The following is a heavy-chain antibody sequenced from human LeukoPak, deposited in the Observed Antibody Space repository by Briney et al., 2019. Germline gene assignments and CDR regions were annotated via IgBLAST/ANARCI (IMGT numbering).Heavy chain of an antibody. CDR3: TKLDPRGNGNNLDTFDV. D-gene: IGHD1-1*01. J-gene: IGHJ3*01. CDR2: LYSGGST. CDR1: GFTVSSKY. Sequence: GGSLRLSCAASGFTVSSKYMSWVRQAPGKGLEWVSLLYSGGSTYYADSVKGRFTISRDNSKNTLYLQMNSLTAEDTATYYCTKLDPRGNGNNLDTFDVWGQGTMVTVSS. V-gene: IGHV3-53*01.